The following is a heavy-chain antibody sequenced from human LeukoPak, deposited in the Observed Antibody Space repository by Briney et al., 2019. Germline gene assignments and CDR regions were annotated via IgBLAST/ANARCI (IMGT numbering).Heavy chain of an antibody. D-gene: IGHD6-19*01. Sequence: SETLSLTCAVYGGSFSGYYWSWIRQPPGEGLEWIGEINHSVSTNYNPSLKSRVTISVDTSKNQFSLKLSSVTAADTAVYYCARYSSSGLEYWGQGTQVTVSS. V-gene: IGHV4-34*01. CDR1: GGSFSGYY. J-gene: IGHJ4*02. CDR3: ARYSSSGLEY. CDR2: INHSVST.